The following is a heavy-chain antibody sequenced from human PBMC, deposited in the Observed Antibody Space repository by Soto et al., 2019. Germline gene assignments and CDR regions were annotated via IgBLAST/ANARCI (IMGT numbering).Heavy chain of an antibody. D-gene: IGHD4-17*01. V-gene: IGHV3-30*19. Sequence: GGSLRLSCAAPESIFRGYVMHWVRQAPGKGLEWVAIISFDGKNDYFADSVKGRFTISRDNSKKMVYLQMNSLRGEDTGVYYCARDGEVTTRNYFAYWGQGTPVTSPQ. CDR3: ARDGEVTTRNYFAY. J-gene: IGHJ4*02. CDR1: ESIFRGYV. CDR2: ISFDGKND.